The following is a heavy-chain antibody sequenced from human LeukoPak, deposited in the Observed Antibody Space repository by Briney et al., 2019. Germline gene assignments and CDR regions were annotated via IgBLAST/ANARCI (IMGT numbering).Heavy chain of an antibody. D-gene: IGHD2-2*01. J-gene: IGHJ6*02. V-gene: IGHV1-46*01. CDR1: GYTFTSCY. Sequence: ASVKVSCKPSGYTFTSCYMHWVRQAPGQGLEWMGIINPSGGDTSYAQKFQGRVTTTRDPSTSTVYMEVVSLRAEDTAVYYCARGCRVVPGVHNVGMTSYYNGMDVWGQGTTVTVSS. CDR2: INPSGGDT. CDR3: ARGCRVVPGVHNVGMTSYYNGMDV.